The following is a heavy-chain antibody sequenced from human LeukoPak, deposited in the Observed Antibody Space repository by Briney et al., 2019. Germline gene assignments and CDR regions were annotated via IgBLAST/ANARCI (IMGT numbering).Heavy chain of an antibody. J-gene: IGHJ5*02. D-gene: IGHD2-15*01. CDR3: ARDREVVVAATSNAFWFDP. CDR1: GFTFSSYS. CDR2: ISSSSSYI. V-gene: IGHV3-21*01. Sequence: PGGSLRLSCAASGFTFSSYSMNWVRQAPGKGLEWVSSISSSSSYIYYADSVKGRFTISRDNAKNSLYPQMNSLRAEDTAVYYCARDREVVVAATSNAFWFDPWGQGTLVTVSS.